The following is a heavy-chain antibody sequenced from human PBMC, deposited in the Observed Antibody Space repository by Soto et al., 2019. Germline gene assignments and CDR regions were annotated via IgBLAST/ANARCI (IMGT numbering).Heavy chain of an antibody. CDR3: ARWGRYYYDSSGYPEIDY. CDR1: GGSISSGGYY. Sequence: LSLTCTVSGGSISSGGYYWSWIRQHPGKGLEWIGYIYYSGSTYYNPSLKSRVTISVDTSKNQFSLKLSSVTAADTAVYYCARWGRYYYDSSGYPEIDYWGQGTLVTVSS. CDR2: IYYSGST. D-gene: IGHD3-22*01. J-gene: IGHJ4*02. V-gene: IGHV4-31*03.